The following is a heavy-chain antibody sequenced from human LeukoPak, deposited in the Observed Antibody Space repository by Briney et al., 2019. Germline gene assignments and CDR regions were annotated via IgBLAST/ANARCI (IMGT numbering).Heavy chain of an antibody. Sequence: PGGSLRLSCAASGFTFSSYAMTWVRQAPGKGLEWVSAISGSGGTTYYADSVRGRFTISRDNSKSTLSLQMNSLRAEDTAVYYCAKGLINDWSALEYWGQGTLVTVSS. CDR1: GFTFSSYA. CDR2: ISGSGGTT. D-gene: IGHD3-9*01. CDR3: AKGLINDWSALEY. V-gene: IGHV3-23*01. J-gene: IGHJ4*02.